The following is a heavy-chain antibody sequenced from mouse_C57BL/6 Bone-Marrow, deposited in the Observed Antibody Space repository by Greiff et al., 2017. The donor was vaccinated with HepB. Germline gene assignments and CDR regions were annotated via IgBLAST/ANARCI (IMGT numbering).Heavy chain of an antibody. CDR1: GFTFSSYA. V-gene: IGHV5-4*03. CDR2: ISDGGSYT. D-gene: IGHD1-1*01. J-gene: IGHJ3*01. Sequence: EVNLVESGGGLVKPGGSLKLSCAASGFTFSSYAMSWVRQTPEKRLEWVATISDGGSYTYYPDNVKGRFTISRDNAKNNLYLQMSHLKSEDTAMYYCARGGVGYYGSSSVAYWGQGTLVTVSA. CDR3: ARGGVGYYGSSSVAY.